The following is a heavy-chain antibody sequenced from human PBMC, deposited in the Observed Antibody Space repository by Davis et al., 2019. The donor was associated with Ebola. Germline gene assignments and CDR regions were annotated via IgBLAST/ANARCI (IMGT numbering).Heavy chain of an antibody. D-gene: IGHD1-26*01. CDR1: GFTFSTYA. V-gene: IGHV3-23*01. Sequence: GESLKISCAASGFTFSTYAMSWVRQVPGKGLEWVSAISHNGNSTYYSDSVKGRFSISRDNSKNILSLQMNSLRAEDTAVYYCAKGIVGAADYWGQGTLVTVSS. CDR2: ISHNGNST. J-gene: IGHJ4*02. CDR3: AKGIVGAADY.